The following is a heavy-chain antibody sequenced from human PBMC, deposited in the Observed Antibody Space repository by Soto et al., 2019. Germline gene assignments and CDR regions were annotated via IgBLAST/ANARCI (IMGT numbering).Heavy chain of an antibody. CDR3: ARGRYYDTSDYYSYF. D-gene: IGHD3-22*01. J-gene: IGHJ4*02. V-gene: IGHV3-30-3*01. CDR2: ISYAGNNE. Sequence: VGSLRLSCAASGFTFSDYAMQWVRQPPGKGLEWVAAISYAGNNEYYADSVRGRFIVSRDTSKNTLFLHMNSLRAEDTAVYYCARGRYYDTSDYYSYFWGQGALVTVSS. CDR1: GFTFSDYA.